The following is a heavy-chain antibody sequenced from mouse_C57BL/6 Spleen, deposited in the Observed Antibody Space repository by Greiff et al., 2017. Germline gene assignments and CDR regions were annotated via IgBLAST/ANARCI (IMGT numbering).Heavy chain of an antibody. J-gene: IGHJ4*01. D-gene: IGHD1-1*01. V-gene: IGHV5-15*04. CDR3: ARRGSTVVADAMDY. CDR2: ISNLAYSI. CDR1: GFTFSDYG. Sequence: EVQVVESGGGLVQPGGSLKLSCAASGFTFSDYGMAWVRQAPRKGPEWVAFISNLAYSIYYADTVTGRFTISRENAKNTLYLEMSSLRSEDTAMYYCARRGSTVVADAMDYWGQGTSVTVSS.